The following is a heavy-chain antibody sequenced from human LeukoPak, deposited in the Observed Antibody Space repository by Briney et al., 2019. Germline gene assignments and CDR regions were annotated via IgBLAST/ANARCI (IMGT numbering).Heavy chain of an antibody. CDR2: INPNSGGT. Sequence: EASVKVPCKASGYTFTGYYMHWVRQAPGQGLEWMGWINPNSGGTNYAQKFQGRVTMTRDTSISTAYMELSRLRSDDTAVYYCAGATLLWFGELLYNYYYMDVWGKGTTVTISS. CDR1: GYTFTGYY. J-gene: IGHJ6*03. V-gene: IGHV1-2*02. CDR3: AGATLLWFGELLYNYYYMDV. D-gene: IGHD3-10*01.